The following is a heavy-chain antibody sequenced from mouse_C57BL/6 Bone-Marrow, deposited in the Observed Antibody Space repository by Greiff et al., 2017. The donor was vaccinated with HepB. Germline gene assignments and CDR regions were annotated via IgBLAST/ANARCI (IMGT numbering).Heavy chain of an antibody. CDR2: ISSGGDYI. V-gene: IGHV5-9-1*02. J-gene: IGHJ4*01. CDR1: GFTFSSYA. CDR3: TRDLTWVVDYYAMDY. Sequence: DVMLVESGEGLVKPGGSLKLSCAASGFTFSSYAMSWVRQTPEKRLEWVAYISSGGDYIYYADTVKGRFTISRDNARNTLYLQMSSLKSEDTAMYYCTRDLTWVVDYYAMDYWGQGTSVTVSS. D-gene: IGHD1-1*01.